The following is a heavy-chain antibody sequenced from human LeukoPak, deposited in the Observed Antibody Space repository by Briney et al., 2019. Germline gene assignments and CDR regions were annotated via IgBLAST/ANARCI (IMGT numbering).Heavy chain of an antibody. J-gene: IGHJ4*01. D-gene: IGHD2-8*02. V-gene: IGHV4-38-2*01. CDR3: VRAGWIITGGIDG. Sequence: PSETLSLTCAASGYSISSGYYWCCLQHPPRERLEWIGTIYHIGSTYYNPSLESRVTISVDTSKNEFSLSLSSVTAADTAVYFCVRAGWIITGGIDGCGQGALVTVSS. CDR2: IYHIGST. CDR1: GYSISSGYY.